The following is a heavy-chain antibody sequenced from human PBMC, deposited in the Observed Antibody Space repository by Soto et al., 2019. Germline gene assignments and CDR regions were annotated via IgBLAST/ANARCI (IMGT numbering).Heavy chain of an antibody. CDR2: ISSSSSTI. J-gene: IGHJ4*02. CDR3: ARATVIPDY. D-gene: IGHD4-17*01. Sequence: EVQLVESGRGLVQPGGSLRLSCAASGFTFSSYSMNWVRQAPGKGLEWVSYISSSSSTIYYADSVKGRFTISRDNAKNSLYLQMNSLRAEDTAVYYCARATVIPDYWGQGTLVTVSS. CDR1: GFTFSSYS. V-gene: IGHV3-48*01.